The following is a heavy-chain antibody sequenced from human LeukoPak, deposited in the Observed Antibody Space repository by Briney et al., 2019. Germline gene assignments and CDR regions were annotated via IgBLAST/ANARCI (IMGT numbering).Heavy chain of an antibody. D-gene: IGHD3-22*01. CDR3: ARFSSGYYPT. J-gene: IGHJ4*02. V-gene: IGHV4-39*07. Sequence: SDTGSLTYTVSGGSISSRSYCWGWIRKPPGKGLEWIGSIYYSGSTYYNPSLKSRVTISVDTSKNQFSLKLSSVTAADTAVYYCARFSSGYYPTWGQGTLVTVSS. CDR1: GGSISSRSYC. CDR2: IYYSGST.